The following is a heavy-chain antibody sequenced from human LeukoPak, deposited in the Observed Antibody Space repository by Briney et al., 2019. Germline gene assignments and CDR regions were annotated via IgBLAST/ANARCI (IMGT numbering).Heavy chain of an antibody. V-gene: IGHV3-48*01. D-gene: IGHD4-17*01. CDR1: RFTFSSYG. CDR2: ISSSSSTI. CDR3: ANDYGDYGAFDI. Sequence: GGSLRLSCGASRFTFSSYGMHWVRQAPGKGLEGVSYISSSSSTIYYADSVKGRFTISRDNAKNSLYLQMNSLRAEDTAVYYCANDYGDYGAFDIWGQGTMVTVSS. J-gene: IGHJ3*02.